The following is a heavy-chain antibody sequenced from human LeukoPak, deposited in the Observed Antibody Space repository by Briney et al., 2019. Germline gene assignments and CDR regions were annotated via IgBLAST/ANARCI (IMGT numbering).Heavy chain of an antibody. CDR2: IYHSGST. CDR1: GGSISSGGYS. D-gene: IGHD3-10*01. CDR3: ARASRHYYGSGGEIDY. J-gene: IGHJ4*02. Sequence: SETLSLTCAVSGGSISSGGYSWSWIRQPPGKGLEWIGYIYHSGSTYYSPSLKSRVTISVDRSKNQFSLKLSSVTAADTAVYYCARASRHYYGSGGEIDYWGQGTLVTVSS. V-gene: IGHV4-30-2*01.